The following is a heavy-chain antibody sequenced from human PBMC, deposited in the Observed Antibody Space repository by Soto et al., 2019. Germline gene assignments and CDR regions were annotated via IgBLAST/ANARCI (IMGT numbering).Heavy chain of an antibody. CDR3: ARGIGYCSSTNCYSSRHLRFDS. CDR2: INHSGTT. Sequence: QVQLQQWGAGLLKTSETLSLTCAVYGGSFSGYYWTWIRQTPGKGLEWIGEINHSGTTKYNPSLKSKVNNSINTSKSQFFLRVTSVTAADTTVYFCARGIGYCSSTNCYSSRHLRFDSWGQGSLVTVSS. V-gene: IGHV4-34*01. J-gene: IGHJ4*02. D-gene: IGHD2-2*01. CDR1: GGSFSGYY.